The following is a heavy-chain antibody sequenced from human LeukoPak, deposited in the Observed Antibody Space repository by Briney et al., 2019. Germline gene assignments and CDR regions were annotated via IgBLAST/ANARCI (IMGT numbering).Heavy chain of an antibody. D-gene: IGHD1-1*01. CDR3: AKVWRGNYYDY. V-gene: IGHV4-30-2*01. CDR2: ISHTGSS. J-gene: IGHJ4*02. Sequence: PSETLSLTCTVSGDSISSGYYYWNWIRQPPGKSLEWIGYISHTGSSYYNPSLKSRVTISVDRSKNQFPLKLSSVTAADTAVYYCAKVWRGNYYDYWGQGTLVTVSS. CDR1: GDSISSGYYY.